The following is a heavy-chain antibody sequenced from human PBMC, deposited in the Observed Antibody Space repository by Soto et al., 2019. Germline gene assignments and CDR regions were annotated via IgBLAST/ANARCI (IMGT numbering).Heavy chain of an antibody. CDR3: ARDLSRSYCSSTSCHPYYYYGMDV. D-gene: IGHD2-2*01. CDR2: IIPILGIA. V-gene: IGHV1-69*04. CDR1: GGTFSSYT. Sequence: ASVKVSCKASGGTFSSYTISWVRQAPGQGLEWMGRIIPILGIANYAQKFQGRVTITADKSTSTAYMELSSLRSEDTAVYYCARDLSRSYCSSTSCHPYYYYGMDVWGQGTTVTVSS. J-gene: IGHJ6*02.